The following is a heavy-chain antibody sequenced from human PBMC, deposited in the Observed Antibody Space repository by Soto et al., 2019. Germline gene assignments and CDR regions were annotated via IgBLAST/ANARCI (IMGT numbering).Heavy chain of an antibody. D-gene: IGHD1-1*01. CDR3: AKGYWGSTHWSPADH. V-gene: IGHV3-23*01. CDR2: IRGSGDDT. CDR1: GFIFSNYG. J-gene: IGHJ4*01. Sequence: EVHLLESGGGLVEPGGSLRLSCAASGFIFSNYGMSWVRQAPGKGLEWVSAIRGSGDDTYYADSVRGRFTISRDNSNSTVYIEMNSLRVEDTAVYFCAKGYWGSTHWSPADHWCQGTLVAVSS.